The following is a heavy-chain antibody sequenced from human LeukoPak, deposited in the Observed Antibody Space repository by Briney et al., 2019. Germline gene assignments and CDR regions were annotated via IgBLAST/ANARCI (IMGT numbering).Heavy chain of an antibody. J-gene: IGHJ4*02. CDR1: GGSISNYY. Sequence: SETLSLTCTVSGGSISNYYWTWIRQPPGKGLEWIGFISYSGNTNYNPSLKSRVTISLDTSKNQFSLKLLSVTAADTAVYYCVRSDDFWSGYYGYWGQGTLVTVSS. D-gene: IGHD3-3*01. CDR2: ISYSGNT. V-gene: IGHV4-59*01. CDR3: VRSDDFWSGYYGY.